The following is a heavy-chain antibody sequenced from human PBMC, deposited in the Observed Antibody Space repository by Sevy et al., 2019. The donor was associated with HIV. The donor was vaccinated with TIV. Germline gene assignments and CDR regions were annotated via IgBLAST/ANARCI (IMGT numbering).Heavy chain of an antibody. D-gene: IGHD3-10*01. CDR3: AHRRMVRGVITAPFDY. Sequence: SGPTLVKPTQTLTLTCTFSGFSLSTSGVGVGWIRQPPGKALEWLALIYWDDDTPYSPSLKSRLNITKDTSTNQVVLTMTNMDPVDTATYFCAHRRMVRGVITAPFDYWGQGTLVTVSS. CDR2: IYWDDDT. J-gene: IGHJ4*02. CDR1: GFSLSTSGVG. V-gene: IGHV2-5*02.